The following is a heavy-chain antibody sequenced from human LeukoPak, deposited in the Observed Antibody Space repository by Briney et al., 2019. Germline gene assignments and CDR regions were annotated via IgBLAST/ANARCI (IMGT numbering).Heavy chain of an antibody. Sequence: GRSLRLSCAASGFTFSSYGMHWVRQAPGKGLEWVAVISYDGSNKYYADSVKGRFTISRDNSKNTLYLQMNSLRAEDTAVYYCAKDQVRHHYYVIPDYWGQGTLVTVSS. J-gene: IGHJ4*02. CDR1: GFTFSSYG. CDR3: AKDQVRHHYYVIPDY. CDR2: ISYDGSNK. D-gene: IGHD3-10*02. V-gene: IGHV3-30*18.